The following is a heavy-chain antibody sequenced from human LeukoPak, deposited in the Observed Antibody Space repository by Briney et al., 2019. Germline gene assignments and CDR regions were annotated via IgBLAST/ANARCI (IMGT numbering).Heavy chain of an antibody. J-gene: IGHJ4*01. V-gene: IGHV4-59*01. CDR2: VFYSGDT. Sequence: SETLSLTCTVSVGYISSYYWSWIRQSPGKGLEGIGNVFYSGDTNYNPSLKSRVTMSINTSNNHFSLHLTSVTAADTAVYFCASGTVSGVITPYSFHHWGHGTLVTVSS. CDR1: VGYISSYY. D-gene: IGHD3-3*01. CDR3: ASGTVSGVITPYSFHH.